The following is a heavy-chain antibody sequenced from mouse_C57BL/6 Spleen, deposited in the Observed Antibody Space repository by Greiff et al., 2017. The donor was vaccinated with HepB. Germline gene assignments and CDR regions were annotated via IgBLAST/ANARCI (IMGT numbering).Heavy chain of an antibody. J-gene: IGHJ3*01. Sequence: EVQLQQSGPELVKPGASVKMSCKASGYTFTDYNMHWVKQSHGKSLEWIGYINPNNGGTSYNQKFKGKATLTVNKSSSTAYMELRSLTYEDSAVYYCVPTGTGFAYWGQGTLVTVAA. CDR2: INPNNGGT. CDR1: GYTFTDYN. V-gene: IGHV1-22*01. D-gene: IGHD4-1*02. CDR3: VPTGTGFAY.